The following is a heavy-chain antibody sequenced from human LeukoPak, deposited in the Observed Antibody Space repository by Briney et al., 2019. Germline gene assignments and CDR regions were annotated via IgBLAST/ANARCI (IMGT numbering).Heavy chain of an antibody. D-gene: IGHD5-12*01. Sequence: GGSLRLSCAASGFTFSSYAMTWVRQAPGKGLEWVSAITGSGGSTFYADSLKGRFTISRDNSKNTLYLQMDSLRAEDTAVYYWAEVLAAAIGTYHCWGQGTLVTVSS. J-gene: IGHJ4*02. V-gene: IGHV3-23*01. CDR2: ITGSGGST. CDR3: AEVLAAAIGTYHC. CDR1: GFTFSSYA.